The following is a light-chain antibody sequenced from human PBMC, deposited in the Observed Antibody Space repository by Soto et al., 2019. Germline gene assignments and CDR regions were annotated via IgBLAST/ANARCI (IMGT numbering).Light chain of an antibody. Sequence: DIQMTQSPSSVPASVGDRVTITCRASQVISTWLAWYQQKPGKAPKLLIYAASSLQSGVPSRFSGSGSGTDFTLTISSLQAEDFATYYCQQGNSFPLTVGGGTKVDIK. CDR3: QQGNSFPLT. CDR1: QVISTW. J-gene: IGKJ4*01. V-gene: IGKV1-12*01. CDR2: AAS.